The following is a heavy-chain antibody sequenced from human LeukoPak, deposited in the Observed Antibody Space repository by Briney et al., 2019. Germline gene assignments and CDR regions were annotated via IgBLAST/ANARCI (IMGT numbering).Heavy chain of an antibody. D-gene: IGHD3-22*01. J-gene: IGHJ3*02. Sequence: GGSLRLSCAASGFTFSSYAMSWVRQAPGKGLEWVANIKQDGSEKYYVDSVKGRFTISRDNAKNSLYLQMNSLRAEDTAVYYCARDYYDSRGHAFDIWGQGTMVTVSS. CDR2: IKQDGSEK. CDR3: ARDYYDSRGHAFDI. V-gene: IGHV3-7*01. CDR1: GFTFSSYA.